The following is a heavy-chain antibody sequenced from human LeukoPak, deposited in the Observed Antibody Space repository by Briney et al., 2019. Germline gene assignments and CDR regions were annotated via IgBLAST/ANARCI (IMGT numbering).Heavy chain of an antibody. CDR3: AKGGGGRLIYYYYMDV. CDR2: ITWNSDSI. J-gene: IGHJ6*03. Sequence: SLRLSCAASGFTFDDYAMHWVRQAPGKGLGWVSGITWNSDSIDYADSVKGRFTISRDNAKNSLYLQMNSLRAEDMALYYCAKGGGGRLIYYYYMDVWGKGTTVTVSS. CDR1: GFTFDDYA. D-gene: IGHD3-16*01. V-gene: IGHV3-9*03.